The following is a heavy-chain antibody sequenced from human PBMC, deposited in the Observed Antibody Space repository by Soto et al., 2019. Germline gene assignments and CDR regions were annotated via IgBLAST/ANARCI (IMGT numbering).Heavy chain of an antibody. V-gene: IGHV1-46*01. CDR2: INPSGGST. Sequence: ASVKVSCKASGYTFTSYYMHWVRQAPGQGLEWMGIINPSGGSTSYAQKFQGRVTMTRDTSTSTVYMELSSLRSEDTAVYYCARALYCRSTSCYARRQPDPGSPSMDVCGEGTPVTVYS. D-gene: IGHD2-2*01. CDR1: GYTFTSYY. CDR3: ARALYCRSTSCYARRQPDPGSPSMDV. J-gene: IGHJ6*04.